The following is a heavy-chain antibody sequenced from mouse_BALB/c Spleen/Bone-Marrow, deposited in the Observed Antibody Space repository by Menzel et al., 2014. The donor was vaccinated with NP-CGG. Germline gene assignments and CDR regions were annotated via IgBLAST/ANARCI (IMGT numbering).Heavy chain of an antibody. Sequence: VQLQQSGAEFVMPGASVKMSCKASGYTFTDKWMHWVKQRPGQGLEWIGAIGTSDSYINYNQKFKGKASSTVDASSSTAYMHLSSLTSDDSAVYYCARGGHDFSLDYWGQGTSVIVSS. J-gene: IGHJ4*01. CDR1: GYTFTDKW. D-gene: IGHD2-4*01. CDR3: ARGGHDFSLDY. CDR2: IGTSDSYI. V-gene: IGHV1-69*01.